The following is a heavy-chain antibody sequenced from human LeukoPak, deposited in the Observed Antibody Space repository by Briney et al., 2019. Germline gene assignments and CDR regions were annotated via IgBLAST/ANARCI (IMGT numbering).Heavy chain of an antibody. D-gene: IGHD6-19*01. CDR2: TYYRSKWYN. Sequence: SQTLSLTCAISGGRISSNSAAWIWIRQSPSRGLEWLGRTYYRSKWYNDYAVSVKSRITINPDTSKNQFSLQLNSVTPEDTAVYDCARDRNSSRWYYLDYWGQGTLVTVSS. J-gene: IGHJ4*02. V-gene: IGHV6-1*01. CDR3: ARDRNSSRWYYLDY. CDR1: GGRISSNSAA.